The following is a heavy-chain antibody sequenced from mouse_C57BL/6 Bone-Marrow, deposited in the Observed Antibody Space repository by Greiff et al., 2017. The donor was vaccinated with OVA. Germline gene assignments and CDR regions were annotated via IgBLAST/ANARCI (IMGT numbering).Heavy chain of an antibody. CDR2: IYPGDGDT. CDR3: ASLLRYDAMDY. Sequence: QVQLQQSGPELVKPGASVKISCKASGYAFSSSWMNWVKQRPGKGLEWIGRIYPGDGDTNYNGKFKGKATLTADKSSSIAYMQLSSLTSEDSAVYFCASLLRYDAMDYWGQGTSVTVSS. CDR1: GYAFSSSW. J-gene: IGHJ4*01. D-gene: IGHD1-1*01. V-gene: IGHV1-82*01.